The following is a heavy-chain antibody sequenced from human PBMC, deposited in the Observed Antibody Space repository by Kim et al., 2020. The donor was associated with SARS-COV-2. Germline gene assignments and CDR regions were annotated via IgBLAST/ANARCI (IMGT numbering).Heavy chain of an antibody. CDR2: ISWNSGSI. CDR3: AKDGGYHWDYFDY. Sequence: GGSLRLSCAASGFTFGDYAMHWVRQAPGKGLEWVSGISWNSGSIGYADSMKGRFTISRDNAKNSLYLQMNSLRAEDTALYYCAKDGGYHWDYFDYWGQGTLGSVSS. CDR1: GFTFGDYA. J-gene: IGHJ4*02. D-gene: IGHD3-22*01. V-gene: IGHV3-9*01.